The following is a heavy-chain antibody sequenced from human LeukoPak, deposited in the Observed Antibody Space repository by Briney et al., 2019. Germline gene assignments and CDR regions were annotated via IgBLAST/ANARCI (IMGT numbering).Heavy chain of an antibody. V-gene: IGHV3-48*04. CDR1: GFTFNSYS. D-gene: IGHD1-26*01. CDR2: ISSGSSTK. CDR3: VRVAIAEALGYYAMDV. J-gene: IGHJ6*02. Sequence: GGSLRLSCAASGFTFNSYSMNWVRQAPGKGLEWVSYISSGSSTKYYADSVKGRFTISRDNAKNSLYLQMNSLRADDTAVFYCVRVAIAEALGYYAMDVWGQGTTVTVSS.